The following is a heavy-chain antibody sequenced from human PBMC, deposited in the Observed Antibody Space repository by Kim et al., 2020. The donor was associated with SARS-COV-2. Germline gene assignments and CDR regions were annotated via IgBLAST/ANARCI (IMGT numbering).Heavy chain of an antibody. CDR2: IYYTGRT. V-gene: IGHV4-39*01. CDR3: ARHADSSGLDV. CDR1: NGSITSSSSYQ. D-gene: IGHD2-15*01. Sequence: SETLSLTCTVSNGSITSSSSYQWGWIRQPPGKGLECIGTIYYTGRTFYNPSLKSRITISPDTSENQFSLKLTSVTAADTAVYYCARHADSSGLDVWGQGTTVTVSS. J-gene: IGHJ6*02.